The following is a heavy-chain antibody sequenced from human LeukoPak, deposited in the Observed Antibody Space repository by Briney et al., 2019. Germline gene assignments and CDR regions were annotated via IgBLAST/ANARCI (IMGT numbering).Heavy chain of an antibody. Sequence: GGSLRLSCAASGFTFSIYAMSWVRQAPGKGLEWVSAISASGAGTYYADSVKGRFTISRDSSKNTLFLLMNSLRAEDTAIYYSARGTAEDSWGQGTLVTVSS. V-gene: IGHV3-23*01. D-gene: IGHD1-7*01. CDR3: ARGTAEDS. CDR1: GFTFSIYA. J-gene: IGHJ4*02. CDR2: ISASGAGT.